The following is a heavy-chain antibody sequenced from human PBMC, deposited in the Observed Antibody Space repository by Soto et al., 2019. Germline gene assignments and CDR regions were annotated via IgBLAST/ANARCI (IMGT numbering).Heavy chain of an antibody. CDR2: VSAYNGVT. Sequence: QVHLVQSGAEVKEPGDSVKVSCKASGYTFTAYGINWVRQAPGQGLEWMGWVSAYNGVTNYAQKLHGRVAMTTDTSTKTAYMELRSLRPDDTAVYYCARGIALGDYSYMDVWGIGTTVTVSS. CDR3: ARGIALGDYSYMDV. V-gene: IGHV1-18*01. D-gene: IGHD1-26*01. CDR1: GYTFTAYG. J-gene: IGHJ6*03.